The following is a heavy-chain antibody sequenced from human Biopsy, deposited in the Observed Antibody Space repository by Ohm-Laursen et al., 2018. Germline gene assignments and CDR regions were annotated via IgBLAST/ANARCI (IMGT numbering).Heavy chain of an antibody. V-gene: IGHV4-59*01. Sequence: GTLSLTCTASGGSISSDYWSWIRQTPGKGLEWIGYTYYSGSTNYNPSLKSRVTISVDTSKNQFSLRLNSVTAADTAVYYCARATNSTGWPYYYFYGMDVWGQGTTVTVSS. J-gene: IGHJ6*02. CDR1: GGSISSDY. CDR2: TYYSGST. CDR3: ARATNSTGWPYYYFYGMDV. D-gene: IGHD2/OR15-2a*01.